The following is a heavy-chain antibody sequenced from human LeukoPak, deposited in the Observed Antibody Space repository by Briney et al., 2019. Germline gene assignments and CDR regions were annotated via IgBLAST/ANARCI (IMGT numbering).Heavy chain of an antibody. Sequence: GGSLRLSCAASGFTFSSYAMSWVRQAPGKGLEWVSAISGSGGSTYYADSVKGRFTISRDNAKNSLYLQMNSLRAEDTAVYYCARDWAPYCGGDCYPGPMYWGQGTLVTVSS. CDR2: ISGSGGST. D-gene: IGHD2-21*01. V-gene: IGHV3-23*01. CDR1: GFTFSSYA. J-gene: IGHJ4*02. CDR3: ARDWAPYCGGDCYPGPMY.